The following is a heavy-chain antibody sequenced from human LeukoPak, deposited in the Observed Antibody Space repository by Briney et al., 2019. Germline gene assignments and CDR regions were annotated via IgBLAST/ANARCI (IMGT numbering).Heavy chain of an antibody. Sequence: SETLSLTCTVSGGSISSSSYYWGWIRQPPGKGLEWIGSIYYSGSTYYNPSLKSRVTISVDTSKNQFSLKLSSVTAADTAVYYCARDGSLSSAYYYYYGMDVWGQGTTVTVSS. J-gene: IGHJ6*02. CDR1: GGSISSSSYY. V-gene: IGHV4-39*07. CDR2: IYYSGST. D-gene: IGHD2-15*01. CDR3: ARDGSLSSAYYYYYGMDV.